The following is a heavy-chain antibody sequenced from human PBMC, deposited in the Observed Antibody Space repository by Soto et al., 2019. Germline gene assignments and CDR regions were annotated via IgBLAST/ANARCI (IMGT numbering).Heavy chain of an antibody. D-gene: IGHD6-6*01. CDR2: IYHSGST. J-gene: IGHJ6*02. CDR1: GGSISSSEW. Sequence: SQTLSLTCAVSGGSISSSEWWSWVRHPPWKGLELIGEIYHSGSTNSNPSLKSRVTISVDKSKNQFSLKLSSVTAADTAVYYCARDLKAAQRRHYYYYYGMDVWGQGTTVT. CDR3: ARDLKAAQRRHYYYYYGMDV. V-gene: IGHV4-4*02.